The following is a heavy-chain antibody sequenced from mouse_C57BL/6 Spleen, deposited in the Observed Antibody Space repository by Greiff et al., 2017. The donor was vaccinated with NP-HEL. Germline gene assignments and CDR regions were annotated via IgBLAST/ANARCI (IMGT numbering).Heavy chain of an antibody. Sequence: EVHLVESGPGLVKPSQSLSLTCSVTGYSITSGYYWNWIRQFPGNKLEWMGYISYDGSNNYNPSLKNRISITRDTSKNQFFLKLNSVTTEDTATYYCARRTTVVAGDYFDYWGQGTTLTVSS. J-gene: IGHJ2*01. D-gene: IGHD1-1*01. V-gene: IGHV3-6*01. CDR3: ARRTTVVAGDYFDY. CDR1: GYSITSGYY. CDR2: ISYDGSN.